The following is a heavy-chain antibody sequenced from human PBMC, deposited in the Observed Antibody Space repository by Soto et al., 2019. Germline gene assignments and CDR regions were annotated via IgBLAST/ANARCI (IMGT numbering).Heavy chain of an antibody. V-gene: IGHV3-23*01. D-gene: IGHD2-15*01. Sequence: GGSLRLSCAASGFTFSSYAMSWVRQAPGKGLEWVSAISGSGGSTYYADSVKGRFTISRDNSKNTLYLQMNSLRAEDTAVYYCAKGVLGYCSGGSCYSGNWFDPWGQGTLVTVSS. CDR2: ISGSGGST. J-gene: IGHJ5*02. CDR1: GFTFSSYA. CDR3: AKGVLGYCSGGSCYSGNWFDP.